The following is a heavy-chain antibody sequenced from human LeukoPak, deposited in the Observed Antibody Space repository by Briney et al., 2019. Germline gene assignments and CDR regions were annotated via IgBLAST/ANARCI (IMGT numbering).Heavy chain of an antibody. V-gene: IGHV4-59*01. CDR1: GGSISSYY. CDR2: IYYSGST. Sequence: SETLSLTCTVSGGSISSYYWSWIRQPPGKGLEWIGYIYYSGSTNYNPSLKTRVTISVDTSKKQFSLKLTSVTAADTAVYYCARDHGYSNGYYYGMDVWGQGTTVTVSS. J-gene: IGHJ6*02. D-gene: IGHD5-18*01. CDR3: ARDHGYSNGYYYGMDV.